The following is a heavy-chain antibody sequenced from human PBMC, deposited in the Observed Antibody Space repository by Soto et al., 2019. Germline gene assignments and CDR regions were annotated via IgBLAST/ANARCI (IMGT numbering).Heavy chain of an antibody. J-gene: IGHJ5*02. CDR1: GFTLSDYR. Sequence: QVQLVESGGGLVKPGGSLRLSCAASGFTLSDYRMTWIRQAPGKGLEWVSHITNSGSAIYYAASVKGRFTISRDSANNSLFLQMNSLRAEDTAVYYCARAYAYRGGPHYPWGQGTLVTVSS. CDR3: ARAYAYRGGPHYP. V-gene: IGHV3-11*01. CDR2: ITNSGSAI. D-gene: IGHD2-15*01.